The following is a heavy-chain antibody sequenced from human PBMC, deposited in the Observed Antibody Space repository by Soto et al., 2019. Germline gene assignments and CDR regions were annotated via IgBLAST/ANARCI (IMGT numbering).Heavy chain of an antibody. CDR3: ARAGFWSVDETRYFDY. CDR2: ISYDGSNK. D-gene: IGHD3-3*01. V-gene: IGHV3-30-3*01. CDR1: GFTFSNYA. Sequence: GSLRLSCAASGFTFSNYAMSWVRQAPGKGLEWVAVISYDGSNKYYADSVKGRFTISRDNSKNTLYLQMNSLRAEDTAVYYCARAGFWSVDETRYFDYWGQGTLVTVS. J-gene: IGHJ4*02.